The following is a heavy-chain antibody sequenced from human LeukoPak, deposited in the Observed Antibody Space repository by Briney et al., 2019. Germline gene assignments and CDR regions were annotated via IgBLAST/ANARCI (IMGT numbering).Heavy chain of an antibody. CDR2: IYYTGIA. V-gene: IGHV4-39*01. CDR3: ARLQVTTGFDY. D-gene: IGHD2-21*02. CDR1: DGSITRSSYY. Sequence: SETLSLTCTVSDGSITRSSYYWGWIRQTPGEGLDWIGSIYYTGIAYYNPSLQGRVTMSVDTSKNQFSLKLNSVTVADTAVYYCARLQVTTGFDYWDQGIPVTVSS. J-gene: IGHJ4*02.